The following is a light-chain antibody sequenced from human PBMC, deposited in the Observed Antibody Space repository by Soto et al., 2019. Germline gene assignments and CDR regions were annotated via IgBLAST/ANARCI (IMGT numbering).Light chain of an antibody. V-gene: IGKV3-11*01. CDR2: DAS. CDR1: QSVSSY. Sequence: EIVLTQSPATLSLSPGERATLSCMASQSVSSYLAWYQQKPGQAHRLLIYDASNRATGIPARFSGSGSGTDFTLTISSLEPEDFSVYYCQQRSNWPGTCGQGPKLEIK. CDR3: QQRSNWPGT. J-gene: IGKJ2*02.